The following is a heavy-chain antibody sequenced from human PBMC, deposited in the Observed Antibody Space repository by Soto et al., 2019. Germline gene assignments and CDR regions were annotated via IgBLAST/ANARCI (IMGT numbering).Heavy chain of an antibody. Sequence: QVQLVQSGAEVTKPGASVKVSCKASGYTSINYGISWVRQAPGQGLEWMGWISAYRGNTNYAQKFRGRVTMTTDTSTSTGYMELRNLRSDDTAVYYCARDGDQWDQGCCDNGGQGTLVTVSS. V-gene: IGHV1-18*01. J-gene: IGHJ4*02. D-gene: IGHD1-26*01. CDR2: ISAYRGNT. CDR1: GYTSINYG. CDR3: ARDGDQWDQGCCDN.